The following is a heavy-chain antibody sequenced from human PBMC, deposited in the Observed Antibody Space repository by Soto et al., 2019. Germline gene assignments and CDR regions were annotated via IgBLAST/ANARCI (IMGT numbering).Heavy chain of an antibody. J-gene: IGHJ3*02. D-gene: IGHD2-2*01. V-gene: IGHV1-2*04. Sequence: QVQLVQSGAEVKKPGASVKVSCKASGYTFTGYYMHWVRQAPGQGLEWMGWINPNSGGTNYAQKFQGWVTMTRATCISTAYMGLSRLRSDDTAVYYCARSRGKIVGVRAAMLDLDAFVIWGQGTMVTVSS. CDR3: ARSRGKIVGVRAAMLDLDAFVI. CDR1: GYTFTGYY. CDR2: INPNSGGT.